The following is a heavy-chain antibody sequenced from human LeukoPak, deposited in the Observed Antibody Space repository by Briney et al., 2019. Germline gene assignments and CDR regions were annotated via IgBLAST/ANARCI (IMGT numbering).Heavy chain of an antibody. V-gene: IGHV3-23*01. J-gene: IGHJ5*02. CDR1: GFTFSSYA. CDR3: AKDMSGTTFA. Sequence: GGSLRLSCAASGFTFSSYAMSWVRQAPGKGLEWVSAISGSGASTYYADSVRGRFTISRDNAKNSLYLQMNSLRAEDTALYYCAKDMSGTTFAWGQGTLVTVSS. CDR2: ISGSGAST. D-gene: IGHD1-1*01.